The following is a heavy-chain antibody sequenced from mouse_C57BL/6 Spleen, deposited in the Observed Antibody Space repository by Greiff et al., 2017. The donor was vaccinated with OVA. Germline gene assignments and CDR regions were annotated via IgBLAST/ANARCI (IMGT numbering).Heavy chain of an antibody. V-gene: IGHV1-82*01. D-gene: IGHD1-1*01. CDR3: ARSTSTTVVAHDY. Sequence: VKLMESGPELVKPGASVKISCKASGYAFSSSWMNWVKQRPGKGLEWIGRIYPGDGDTNYNGKFKGKATLTADKSSSTAYMQLSSLTSEDSAVYFCARSTSTTVVAHDYWGQGTTLTVSS. CDR1: GYAFSSSW. J-gene: IGHJ2*01. CDR2: IYPGDGDT.